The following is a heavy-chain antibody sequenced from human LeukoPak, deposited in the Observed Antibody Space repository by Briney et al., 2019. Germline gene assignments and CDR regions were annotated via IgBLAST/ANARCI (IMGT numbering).Heavy chain of an antibody. CDR1: GGSISSSSYY. Sequence: PSETLSLTCTVFGGSISSSSYYWGWIRQPPGKGLEWIGSIYYSGSTYYNPSLKSRVTISVDTSKNQLSLKLSSVTAADTAVYYCADYYYDSSGYSDYWGQGTLVTVSS. J-gene: IGHJ4*02. CDR3: ADYYYDSSGYSDY. V-gene: IGHV4-39*07. CDR2: IYYSGST. D-gene: IGHD3-22*01.